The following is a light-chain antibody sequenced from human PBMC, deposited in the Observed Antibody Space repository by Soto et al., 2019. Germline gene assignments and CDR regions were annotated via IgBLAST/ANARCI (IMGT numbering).Light chain of an antibody. V-gene: IGKV3-11*01. CDR2: DAS. Sequence: VLTQSAATLSLSPGERATLSCRASQSVSSYLAWYQQKPGQAPRLLIYDASNRATGIPARFSGSGSGTDFTLTISSLEPEDFAVYYCQQRSNWPPTFGQGTRLDIK. J-gene: IGKJ5*01. CDR1: QSVSSY. CDR3: QQRSNWPPT.